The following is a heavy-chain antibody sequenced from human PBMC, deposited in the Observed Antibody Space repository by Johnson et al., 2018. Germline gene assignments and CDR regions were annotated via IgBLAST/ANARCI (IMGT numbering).Heavy chain of an antibody. Sequence: QVQLVQSGGGVVQLVQSGRSLRLSCAASGFTFSNYGMLWVRQTPGKGLEWVAIIWFDGTNTYYADSVKGRFTISRDNSKKTVYLQMNSLRAEDTAVYFCVKKDYGPTEYFQHWGQGTLVNVSS. J-gene: IGHJ1*01. CDR2: IWFDGTNT. CDR3: VKKDYGPTEYFQH. CDR1: GFTFSNYG. D-gene: IGHD4-17*01. V-gene: IGHV3-33*06.